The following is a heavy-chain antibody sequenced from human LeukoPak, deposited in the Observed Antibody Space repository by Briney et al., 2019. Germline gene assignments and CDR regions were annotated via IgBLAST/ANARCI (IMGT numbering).Heavy chain of an antibody. V-gene: IGHV5-51*01. J-gene: IGHJ3*02. Sequence: GESLKISCKGSGYSFTNYWIGWVRQMPGKGLEWMGIIYPGDSAGDSDTRYSPSFRGQVTISADKSISTAYLQWSSLKASDTAMYYCARQIGVRWLQFDAFDIWGQGTMVTVSS. CDR3: ARQIGVRWLQFDAFDI. D-gene: IGHD5-24*01. CDR2: IYPGDSAGDSDT. CDR1: GYSFTNYW.